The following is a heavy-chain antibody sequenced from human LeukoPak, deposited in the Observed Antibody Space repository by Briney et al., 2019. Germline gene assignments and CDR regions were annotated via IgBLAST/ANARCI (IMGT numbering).Heavy chain of an antibody. CDR1: GGSISSTSYS. CDR3: ARAFISGTYKGWFDP. D-gene: IGHD1-26*01. Sequence: PSETLSLTCTVSGGSISSTSYSWGWIRQPPGKGLEYIGTTYYSGSTYCNPSLKGRVTISVDTSKNQFSLQLSSVTAADTAVYYCARAFISGTYKGWFDPWGQGTLVTVSS. CDR2: TYYSGST. V-gene: IGHV4-39*01. J-gene: IGHJ5*02.